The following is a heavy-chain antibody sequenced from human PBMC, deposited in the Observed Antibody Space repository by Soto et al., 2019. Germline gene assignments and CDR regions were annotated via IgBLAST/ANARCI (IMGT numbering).Heavy chain of an antibody. D-gene: IGHD5-12*01. CDR1: GYTLTELS. V-gene: IGHV1-24*01. CDR2: FDPEEGET. CDR3: ATGGRGYDLDAIGFDY. J-gene: IGHJ4*02. Sequence: EASVKVSCKVSGYTLTELSMRWVRQAPGKGLAWLGGFDPEEGETIYAQKYQGRVTMTEDTSTDTAYMELSSQRSEDTAVYYCATGGRGYDLDAIGFDYWGQGTLATVSS.